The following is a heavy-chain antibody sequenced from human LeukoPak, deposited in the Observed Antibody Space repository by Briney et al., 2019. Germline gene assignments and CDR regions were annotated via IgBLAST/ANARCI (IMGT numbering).Heavy chain of an antibody. D-gene: IGHD3-10*01. CDR1: GFTFRSYA. CDR2: ISGSGGST. Sequence: GGSLRLSCAASGFTFRSYAMSWVRQAPGKGLEWVSAISGSGGSTYYADSVKGRFTISRDNSKNTLYLQMNSLRAEDKAVYYCARDINDYFDYWGQGTLVTVSS. CDR3: ARDINDYFDY. J-gene: IGHJ4*02. V-gene: IGHV3-23*01.